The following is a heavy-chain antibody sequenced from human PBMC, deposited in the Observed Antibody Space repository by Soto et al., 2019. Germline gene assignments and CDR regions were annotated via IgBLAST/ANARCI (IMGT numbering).Heavy chain of an antibody. CDR3: AAINYYYDSSGYQYYFDY. D-gene: IGHD3-22*01. Sequence: ASVKVSCKASGFTFTSSAVQWVRQARGQRLEWIGWIVVGSGDTNYAQKFQERVTITRDMSTSTAYMELSSLRSEDTAVYYCAAINYYYDSSGYQYYFDYWGQGTLVTVSS. V-gene: IGHV1-58*01. J-gene: IGHJ4*02. CDR1: GFTFTSSA. CDR2: IVVGSGDT.